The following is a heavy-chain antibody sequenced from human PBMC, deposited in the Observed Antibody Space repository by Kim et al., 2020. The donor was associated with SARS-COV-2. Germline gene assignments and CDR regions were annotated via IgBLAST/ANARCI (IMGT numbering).Heavy chain of an antibody. CDR2: ISGSADYT. Sequence: GGSLRLSCTASGFAFNNYAMSWVRQAPGKGLEWVSAISGSADYTYYADSAKGRFTISRDNSKNTLYLQMNSLRAEDTAVYYCAKDLAVTRPQKWDYWGQGTLVSVSP. J-gene: IGHJ4*02. CDR3: AKDLAVTRPQKWDY. CDR1: GFAFNNYA. V-gene: IGHV3-23*01. D-gene: IGHD4-17*01.